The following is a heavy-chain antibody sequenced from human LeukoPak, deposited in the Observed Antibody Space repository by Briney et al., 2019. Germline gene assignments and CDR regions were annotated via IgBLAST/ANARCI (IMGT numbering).Heavy chain of an antibody. Sequence: PGGSLRLSCAASGFTFSNYGMHWVRQAPGKGLEWVANIKQDGSEKYYVDSVKGRFTISRDNAKNSLYLQMNSLRAEDTAVYYCAREVGEWFDYWGQGTLVTVSS. CDR1: GFTFSNYG. V-gene: IGHV3-7*01. CDR3: AREVGEWFDY. CDR2: IKQDGSEK. J-gene: IGHJ4*02. D-gene: IGHD3-16*01.